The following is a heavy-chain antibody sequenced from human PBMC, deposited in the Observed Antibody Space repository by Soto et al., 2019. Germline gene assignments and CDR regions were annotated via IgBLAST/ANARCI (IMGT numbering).Heavy chain of an antibody. CDR2: IKQDGSEK. D-gene: IGHD2-2*01. Sequence: EVQLVESGGGLVQPGGSLRLSCAASGFTFSSYWMSWVRQAPGKGLEWVAIIKQDGSEKYYVDSVKGRFTISRDNAKNSLYLQMNSLRAEDTAVYYCAREGDGIVVVPAAETDAFDIWGQGTMVTVSS. CDR1: GFTFSSYW. J-gene: IGHJ3*02. CDR3: AREGDGIVVVPAAETDAFDI. V-gene: IGHV3-7*01.